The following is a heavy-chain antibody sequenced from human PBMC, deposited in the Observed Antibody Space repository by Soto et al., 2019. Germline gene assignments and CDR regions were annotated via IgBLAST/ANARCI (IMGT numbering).Heavy chain of an antibody. CDR1: GGSISGYY. J-gene: IGHJ4*02. Sequence: PSETLSLTCTVSGGSISGYYWSWIRQPPGKGLEWIGEINHSGSTNYNPSLKSRVTISVDTSKNQFSLKLSSVTAADTAVYYCARAFSGPPQVVDYWGQGTLVTVSS. CDR2: INHSGST. V-gene: IGHV4-34*01. D-gene: IGHD6-19*01. CDR3: ARAFSGPPQVVDY.